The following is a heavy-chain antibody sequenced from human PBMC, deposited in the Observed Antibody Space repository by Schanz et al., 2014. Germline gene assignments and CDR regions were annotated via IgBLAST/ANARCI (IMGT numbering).Heavy chain of an antibody. V-gene: IGHV3-11*01. CDR2: ISNTGTFI. Sequence: QVQLVESGGGLVKPGGSLRLSCAASGFTFSDHYMAWIRQAPGKGLEWVSIISNTGTFIYYADSVRGRFVISRDNAKSSLYLQMNSLRAEDTAVYYCAREKRRTEVVLDHWGQGTLVTVS. J-gene: IGHJ4*02. CDR3: AREKRRTEVVLDH. CDR1: GFTFSDHY.